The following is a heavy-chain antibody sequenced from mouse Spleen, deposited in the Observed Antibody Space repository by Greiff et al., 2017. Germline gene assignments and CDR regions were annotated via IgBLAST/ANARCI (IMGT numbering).Heavy chain of an antibody. CDR1: GFTFSSYA. CDR2: ISSGGGNT. V-gene: IGHV5-9*01. CDR3: ARHENYGSSHFDY. Sequence: DVMLVESGGGLVKLGGSLKLSCAASGFTFSSYAMSWVRQTPEKRLEWVATISSGGGNTYYPDSVKGRFTISRDNAKNTLYLQMSSLKSEDTAMYYCARHENYGSSHFDYWGQGTTLTVSS. J-gene: IGHJ2*01. D-gene: IGHD1-1*01.